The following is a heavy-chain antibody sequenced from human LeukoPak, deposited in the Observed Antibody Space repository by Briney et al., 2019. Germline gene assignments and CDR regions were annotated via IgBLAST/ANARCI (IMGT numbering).Heavy chain of an antibody. CDR2: MSPNSGNT. Sequence: ASVKVSCKASGYTFTSYDINWVRQATGQGLEWMGWMSPNSGNTGYAQKFQGRVTMTRNTSISTAYMELSSLRSEDTAVYYCARGNDDYYYYGMDVWGQGTTVTVSS. CDR1: GYTFTSYD. J-gene: IGHJ6*02. V-gene: IGHV1-8*01. CDR3: ARGNDDYYYYGMDV. D-gene: IGHD2-8*01.